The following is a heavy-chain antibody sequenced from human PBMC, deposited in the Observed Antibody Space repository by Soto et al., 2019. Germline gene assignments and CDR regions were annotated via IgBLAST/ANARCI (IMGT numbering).Heavy chain of an antibody. D-gene: IGHD6-13*01. V-gene: IGHV3-33*01. CDR2: IWSDGSNK. CDR3: ARDGSNKPGFYYGMDV. CDR1: GFTFSSNG. Sequence: GGSLRLSCTASGFTFSSNGMHWVRQAPGKGLEWVAVIWSDGSNKYYADSVKGRFTIFRDNSKSTLYLQMNGLRAEDTAVDYCARDGSNKPGFYYGMDVWGQGTTVTVSS. J-gene: IGHJ6*02.